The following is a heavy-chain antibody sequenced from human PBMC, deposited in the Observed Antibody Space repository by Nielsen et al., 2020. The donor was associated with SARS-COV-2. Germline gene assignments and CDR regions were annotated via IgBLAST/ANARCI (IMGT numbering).Heavy chain of an antibody. CDR2: IDPSDSYT. V-gene: IGHV5-10-1*01. CDR3: ARLSSSSSWYDPYYYYGMDV. J-gene: IGHJ6*02. Sequence: GESLKISCKGSGYSFTSYWIGWVRQMPGKGLEWMGRIDPSDSYTNYSPSFQGHVTISADKSISTAYLQWSSLKASDTAMYYCARLSSSSSWYDPYYYYGMDVWGQGTTVTVSS. CDR1: GYSFTSYW. D-gene: IGHD6-13*01.